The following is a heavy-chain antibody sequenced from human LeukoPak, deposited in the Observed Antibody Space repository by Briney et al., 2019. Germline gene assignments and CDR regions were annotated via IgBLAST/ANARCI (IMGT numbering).Heavy chain of an antibody. CDR2: IGGST. J-gene: IGHJ4*02. V-gene: IGHV3-23*01. CDR3: AKITGAKSYDY. Sequence: GGSLRLSCAASGFTFSSYSMNWVRQAPGKGLEWVSAIGGSTYYADSVKGRFTISRDNSKNTLYLQMNSLRAEDTAVYYCAKITGAKSYDYWGQGTLVTVSS. CDR1: GFTFSSYS. D-gene: IGHD1-26*01.